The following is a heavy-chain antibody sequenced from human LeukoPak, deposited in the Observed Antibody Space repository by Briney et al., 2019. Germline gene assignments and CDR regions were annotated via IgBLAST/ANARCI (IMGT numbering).Heavy chain of an antibody. D-gene: IGHD6-6*01. V-gene: IGHV3-30*02. CDR3: AKDQSYSTSAFDY. J-gene: IGHJ4*02. CDR2: IWYDGSNK. CDR1: GFTFSNYG. Sequence: PGGSLRLSCAASGFTFSNYGMLWVRQAPGKGLEWVAFIWYDGSNKFYADSVKGRFSISRDNSKNTLYLQMNSLRAEDTAVYYCAKDQSYSTSAFDYWGQGTLVTVSS.